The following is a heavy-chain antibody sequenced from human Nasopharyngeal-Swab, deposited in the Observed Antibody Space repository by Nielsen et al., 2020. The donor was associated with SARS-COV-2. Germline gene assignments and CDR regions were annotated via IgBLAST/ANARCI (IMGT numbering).Heavy chain of an antibody. CDR3: ARGDIVATIDWGVHFDY. CDR1: GYTFTSYA. Sequence: ASLQVSCNASGYTFTSYAMNWVRQAPGQGLEWMGWINTNTGNPTYAQGFTGRFVFSLDTSVSTAYLQISSLKAEDTAVYYCARGDIVATIDWGVHFDYWGQGTLVTVSS. CDR2: INTNTGNP. D-gene: IGHD5-12*01. V-gene: IGHV7-4-1*02. J-gene: IGHJ4*02.